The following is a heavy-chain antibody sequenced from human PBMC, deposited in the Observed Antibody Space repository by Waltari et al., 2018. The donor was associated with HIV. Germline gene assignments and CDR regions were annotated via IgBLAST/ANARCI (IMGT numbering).Heavy chain of an antibody. V-gene: IGHV1-2*06. CDR1: GYTFTGHY. CDR3: AREGARMTTMIDYYYGMDV. D-gene: IGHD4-4*01. Sequence: QVQLVQSGAEVKKTGASVKVCCTASGYTFTGHYMHWVRQAPGQGREWMGRINPNSGGTNYAQQFQGRVTMTRDTSISTAYMELSRLRSDDTAVYYCAREGARMTTMIDYYYGMDVWGQRTTVTVSS. CDR2: INPNSGGT. J-gene: IGHJ6*02.